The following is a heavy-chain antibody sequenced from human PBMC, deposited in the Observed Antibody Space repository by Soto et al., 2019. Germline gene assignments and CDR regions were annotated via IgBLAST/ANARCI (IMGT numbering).Heavy chain of an antibody. D-gene: IGHD5-12*01. CDR2: IYYSGST. CDR3: ASSGGYSGYEDWFDP. CDR1: GGSISSYY. J-gene: IGHJ5*02. V-gene: IGHV4-59*12. Sequence: PSETLSLTCTVSGGSISSYYWSWIRQPPGKGLEWIGYIYYSGSTNYNPSLKSRVTISVDTSKNQFSLKLSSVTAADTAVYYCASSGGYSGYEDWFDPWGQGTLVTVSS.